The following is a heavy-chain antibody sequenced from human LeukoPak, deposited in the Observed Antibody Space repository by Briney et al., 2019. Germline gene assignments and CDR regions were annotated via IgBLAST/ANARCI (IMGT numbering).Heavy chain of an antibody. CDR1: GFTFSKYG. D-gene: IGHD5-18*01. Sequence: PGRSLRLSCAASGFTFSKYGMHWVRQAPGKGLEWVALIRYDGSKKDYADSVKGQFTISRDNSKNTLHLQMNSLRAEDTAVYYCARTGDTERFDYWGQGTLVTVSS. CDR3: ARTGDTERFDY. CDR2: IRYDGSKK. V-gene: IGHV3-33*01. J-gene: IGHJ4*02.